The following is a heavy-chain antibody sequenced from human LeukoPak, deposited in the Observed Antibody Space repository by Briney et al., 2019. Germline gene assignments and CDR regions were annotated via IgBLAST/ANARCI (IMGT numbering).Heavy chain of an antibody. V-gene: IGHV3-30*02. CDR1: GFTFSSYG. J-gene: IGHJ4*02. Sequence: GGSLRLSCAASGFTFSSYGMHWVRQAPGKGLEWVAFIRYDGSNKYYADSVKGRFTISRDNPKNTLYLQMNSLRAEDTAVYYCAKDAGYDFWSGYYGYHFDYWGQGTLVTVSS. CDR3: AKDAGYDFWSGYYGYHFDY. D-gene: IGHD3-3*01. CDR2: IRYDGSNK.